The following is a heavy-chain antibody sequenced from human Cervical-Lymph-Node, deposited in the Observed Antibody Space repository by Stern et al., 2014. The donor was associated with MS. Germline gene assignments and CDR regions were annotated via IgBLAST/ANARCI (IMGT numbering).Heavy chain of an antibody. Sequence: QVQLVESGAEVKKPGSSVKVSCKASGGTFSSYAIRWVRQAPGQGLEWVGRIIPSIGIANHAQKFQGRVTITADKSTNTGYMELSSLRSEDTALYYCARDGGGVDIWGQGTMVSVSS. D-gene: IGHD2-8*01. CDR1: GGTFSSYA. CDR3: ARDGGGVDI. J-gene: IGHJ3*02. CDR2: IIPSIGIA. V-gene: IGHV1-69*09.